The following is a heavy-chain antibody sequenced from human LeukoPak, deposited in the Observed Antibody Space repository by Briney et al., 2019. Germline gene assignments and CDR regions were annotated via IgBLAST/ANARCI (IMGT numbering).Heavy chain of an antibody. J-gene: IGHJ4*02. D-gene: IGHD6-19*01. CDR2: IYTSGST. CDR1: GGSISSYY. Sequence: SETLSLTCTVSGGSISSYYWSWIRQPAGKGLEWIGRIYTSGSTNYNPSLKSRVTISVDKSKNQFSLKLSSVTAADTAVYYCGRDPLSPYRSGWTDYWGQGTLVTVSS. CDR3: GRDPLSPYRSGWTDY. V-gene: IGHV4-4*07.